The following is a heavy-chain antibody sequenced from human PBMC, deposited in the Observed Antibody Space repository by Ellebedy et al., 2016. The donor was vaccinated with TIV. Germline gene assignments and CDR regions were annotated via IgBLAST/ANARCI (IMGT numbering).Heavy chain of an antibody. CDR1: GYTFTTYA. CDR2: INTGNGNT. D-gene: IGHD6-13*01. CDR3: AREAIAAAKIQPNLEY. V-gene: IGHV1-3*04. J-gene: IGHJ4*02. Sequence: AASVKVSCKASGYTFTTYAMHWVRQAPGQGLEWMGRINTGNGNTKYSQKFQGRVTITRDTSASTAFMELSSLRSEDTAVYLCAREAIAAAKIQPNLEYWGQGTLVTVSS.